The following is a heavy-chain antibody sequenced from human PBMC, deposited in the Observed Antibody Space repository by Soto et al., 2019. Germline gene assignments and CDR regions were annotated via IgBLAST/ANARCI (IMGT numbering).Heavy chain of an antibody. CDR3: ARDRSTYYYDSSGYFANFDY. V-gene: IGHV3-30-3*01. CDR1: GFTFSSYA. J-gene: IGHJ4*02. D-gene: IGHD3-22*01. Sequence: QVQLVESGGGVVQPGRSLRLSCAASGFTFSSYAMHWVRQAPGKGLEWVAVISYDGSNKYYADSVKGRFTISRDNSKNTLYLQMNSLRAEDTAVYYCARDRSTYYYDSSGYFANFDYWGQGTLVTVSS. CDR2: ISYDGSNK.